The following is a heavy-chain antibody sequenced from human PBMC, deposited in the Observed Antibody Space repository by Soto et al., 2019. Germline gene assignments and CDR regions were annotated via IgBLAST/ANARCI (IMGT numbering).Heavy chain of an antibody. Sequence: PGGSLRLSCAASGFTFSTYSINWVRQAPGKGLEWISYISDNSSVIYYADAVKGRFTISRDNAKNSLYLQLNSLRDEDTAVYYCARYRYAYCSKGICSGPYFDYWGQGTLVTVSS. D-gene: IGHD2-8*01. V-gene: IGHV3-48*02. CDR1: GFTFSTYS. CDR3: ARYRYAYCSKGICSGPYFDY. CDR2: ISDNSSVI. J-gene: IGHJ4*02.